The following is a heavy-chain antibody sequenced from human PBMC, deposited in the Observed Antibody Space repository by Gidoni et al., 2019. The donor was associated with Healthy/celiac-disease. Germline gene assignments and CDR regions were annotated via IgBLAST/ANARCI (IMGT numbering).Heavy chain of an antibody. D-gene: IGHD3-10*01. V-gene: IGHV1-69*01. CDR1: GGTFSSYA. J-gene: IGHJ4*02. CDR2: IIPIFGTA. Sequence: QVQLVQSGAEVKKPGSSVQVSCKASGGTFSSYAISWVRQAPGQGLEWMGGIIPIFGTANYAQKFQGRVTITADESTSTAYMELSSLRSEDTAVYYCASSLWFGELSAPRPFDYWGQGTLVTVSS. CDR3: ASSLWFGELSAPRPFDY.